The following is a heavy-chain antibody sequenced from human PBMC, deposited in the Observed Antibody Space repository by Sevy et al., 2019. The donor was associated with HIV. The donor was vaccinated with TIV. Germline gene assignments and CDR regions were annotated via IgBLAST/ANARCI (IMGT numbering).Heavy chain of an antibody. Sequence: GGSLRLSCAASGFTFGDYAMRWVRQGPGKGLEWVSGINWNGGSTGYADSVKGRFTISRDNAKNSLYLQMNSLRAEDTALYYCARGVLGYDDAFDIWGQGTMVTVSS. CDR2: INWNGGST. CDR3: ARGVLGYDDAFDI. V-gene: IGHV3-20*04. J-gene: IGHJ3*02. CDR1: GFTFGDYA. D-gene: IGHD2-21*01.